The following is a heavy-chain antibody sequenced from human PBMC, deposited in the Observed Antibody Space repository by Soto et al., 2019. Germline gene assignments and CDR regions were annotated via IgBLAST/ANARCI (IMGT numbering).Heavy chain of an antibody. V-gene: IGHV4-34*01. CDR1: GGSFSGYY. CDR2: INHSGST. Sequence: SETLSLTCAVYGGSFSGYYWSWIRQPPGKGLEWIGEINHSGSTNYNPSLKSRVTISVDTSKNQFSLKLSSVTAADTAVYYCARVYCTNGVCYTGWFDPWGQGTLVTVSS. CDR3: ARVYCTNGVCYTGWFDP. J-gene: IGHJ5*02. D-gene: IGHD2-8*01.